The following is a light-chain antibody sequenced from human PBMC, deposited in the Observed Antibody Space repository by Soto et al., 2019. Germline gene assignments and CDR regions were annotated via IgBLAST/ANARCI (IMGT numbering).Light chain of an antibody. CDR2: AAS. J-gene: IGKJ5*01. CDR3: QQSYSTPII. V-gene: IGKV1-39*01. CDR1: QSISTY. Sequence: DIQMTQSPSSLSASVGDRVTITCRASQSISTYLNWYQQKPGKAPKLLIIAASTLQSGVPSRFSGSGAGTDFTLTISSLQPEYFSTYYCQQSYSTPIIFGQGTRLEIK.